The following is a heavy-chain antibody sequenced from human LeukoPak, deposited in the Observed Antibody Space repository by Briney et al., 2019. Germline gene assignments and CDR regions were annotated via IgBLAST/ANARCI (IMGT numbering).Heavy chain of an antibody. CDR1: GFTFSRYW. V-gene: IGHV3-74*03. J-gene: IGHJ5*02. CDR3: ASLPRYYYDSSGYYLERT. D-gene: IGHD3-22*01. CDR2: INNDGSAT. Sequence: PGGSLRLSCAASGFTFSRYWMDWVRQVPGKGLVWVSVINNDGSATQYADSVEGRFTISRDNAKNTLYLQMNSLRVEDTAVYYCASLPRYYYDSSGYYLERTWGQGTLVTISS.